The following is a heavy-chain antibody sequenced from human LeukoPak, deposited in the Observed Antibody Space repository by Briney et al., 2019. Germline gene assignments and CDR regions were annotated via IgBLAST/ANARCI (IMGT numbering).Heavy chain of an antibody. V-gene: IGHV1-2*02. CDR2: INPNSGGT. CDR1: GYTFTDYY. D-gene: IGHD6-13*01. Sequence: ASVKVSCKASGYTFTDYYVHWVRQAPGQGLEWMGWINPNSGGTNYAQKFQGRVTMARDTSISTAYMELSRLRSDDTAVYYCARVRPYSSSWGVDYWGQGTLVTVSS. J-gene: IGHJ4*02. CDR3: ARVRPYSSSWGVDY.